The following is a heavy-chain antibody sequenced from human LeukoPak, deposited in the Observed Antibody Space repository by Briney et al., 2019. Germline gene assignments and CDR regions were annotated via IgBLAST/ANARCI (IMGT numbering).Heavy chain of an antibody. CDR2: ISSISSTI. J-gene: IGHJ4*02. V-gene: IGHV3-48*01. CDR1: GFTFSSYS. CDR3: ARQQGLQNLNFDY. Sequence: PGGSLRLSCTASGFTFSSYSMNWVRQAPGKGLEWVSYISSISSTIYYADSVKGRFTISRDNAKNSLYLQMNSLRAEDTAVYYCARQQGLQNLNFDYWGQGTLVTVSS. D-gene: IGHD4-11*01.